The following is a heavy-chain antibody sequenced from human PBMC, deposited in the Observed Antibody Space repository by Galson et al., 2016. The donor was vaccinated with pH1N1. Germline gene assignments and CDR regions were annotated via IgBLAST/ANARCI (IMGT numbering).Heavy chain of an antibody. CDR3: GRDGLTMITFGVPGNYFDY. J-gene: IGHJ4*02. CDR1: GYTFTSYA. Sequence: SVKVSCKASGYTFTSYAIHWVRQAPGQRLEWMGWINTGSGYTKYSQKFHDRITITKDTSASTVYLKLSSLRSEDTAVYYCGRDGLTMITFGVPGNYFDYWGQGTLVTVSS. CDR2: INTGSGYT. V-gene: IGHV1-3*04. D-gene: IGHD3-16*01.